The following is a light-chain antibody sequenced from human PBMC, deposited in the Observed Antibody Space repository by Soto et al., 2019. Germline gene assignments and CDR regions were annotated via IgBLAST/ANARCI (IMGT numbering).Light chain of an antibody. V-gene: IGKV3-20*01. J-gene: IGKJ3*01. CDR2: GTS. CDR3: QHYGTSPFT. Sequence: ELVLTQSPGTLSLSPGERATLSCRASQSIASSYLAWYQQRPGQAPRLLVSGTSSRATGIPDRFSGSGSGTDITLTITRLEPEDFAVYYCQHYGTSPFTFGPGTKVHIK. CDR1: QSIASSY.